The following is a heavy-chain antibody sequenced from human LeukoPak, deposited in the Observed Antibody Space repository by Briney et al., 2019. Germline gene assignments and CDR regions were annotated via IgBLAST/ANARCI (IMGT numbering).Heavy chain of an antibody. V-gene: IGHV1-18*01. D-gene: IGHD6-13*01. CDR2: ISAYNSNT. J-gene: IGHJ4*02. Sequence: ASVKVPCKASGYTFTSYGISWVRQAPGQGLEWMGWISAYNSNTNYAQKLQGRVTMTTDTSTSTAYMELRSLRSDDTALYYCARDLTPAAKYSSSWYVDYWGQGTLVTVSS. CDR1: GYTFTSYG. CDR3: ARDLTPAAKYSSSWYVDY.